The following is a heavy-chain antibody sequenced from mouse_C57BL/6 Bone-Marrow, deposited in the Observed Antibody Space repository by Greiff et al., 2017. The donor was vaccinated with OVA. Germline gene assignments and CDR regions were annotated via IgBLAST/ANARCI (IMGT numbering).Heavy chain of an antibody. CDR2: IDPSDSYT. CDR3: ASPGSSYGY. CDR1: GYTFTSYW. J-gene: IGHJ2*01. D-gene: IGHD1-1*01. V-gene: IGHV1-50*01. Sequence: VQLQQPGAELVKPGASVKLSCKASGYTFTSYWMQWVKQRPGQGLEWIGEIDPSDSYTNYNQKFKGKATLTVDTSSSTAYMQLSSLTSEDSAVYYCASPGSSYGYWGQGTTLTVSS.